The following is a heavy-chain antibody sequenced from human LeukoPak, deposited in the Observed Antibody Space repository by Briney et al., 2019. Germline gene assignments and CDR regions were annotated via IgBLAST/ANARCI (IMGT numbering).Heavy chain of an antibody. CDR2: IYYSGST. V-gene: IGHV4-39*02. Sequence: SETLSLTCTVSGGPISSSSYYWGWIRQPPGKGLEWIGSIYYSGSTYYNPSLKSRVTISVDTSKNQFSLKLSSVTAADTAVYYCARERSNAFDIWGQGTMVTVSS. CDR3: ARERSNAFDI. D-gene: IGHD5/OR15-5a*01. J-gene: IGHJ3*02. CDR1: GGPISSSSYY.